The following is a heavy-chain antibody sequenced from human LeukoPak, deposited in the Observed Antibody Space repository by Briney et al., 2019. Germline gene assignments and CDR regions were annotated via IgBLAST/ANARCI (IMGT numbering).Heavy chain of an antibody. J-gene: IGHJ4*02. CDR3: ARDRAGTGYYSAHREFDY. Sequence: SETLSLTCTVSGGSISSGGYYWSWIRQHPGKGLEWIGYIYYSGSTYYNPSLKSRVTISVDTSKNQFSLKLSSVTAADTAVYYCARDRAGTGYYSAHREFDYWGQGTLVTVSS. CDR2: IYYSGST. CDR1: GGSISSGGYY. V-gene: IGHV4-31*03. D-gene: IGHD3/OR15-3a*01.